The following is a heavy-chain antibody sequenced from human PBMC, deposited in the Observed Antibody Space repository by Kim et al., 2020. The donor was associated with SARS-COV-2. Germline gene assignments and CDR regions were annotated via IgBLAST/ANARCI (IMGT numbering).Heavy chain of an antibody. Sequence: GGSLRLSCAASGFTFSSYAMSWVCQAPGKGLEWVSAISGSGGSTYYADSVKGRFTISRDNSKNTLYLQMNSLRAEDTAVYYCAKSMLYDYVWGSYRPSYYYYGMDVWGQGTTVTVSS. J-gene: IGHJ6*02. D-gene: IGHD3-16*02. V-gene: IGHV3-23*01. CDR2: ISGSGGST. CDR1: GFTFSSYA. CDR3: AKSMLYDYVWGSYRPSYYYYGMDV.